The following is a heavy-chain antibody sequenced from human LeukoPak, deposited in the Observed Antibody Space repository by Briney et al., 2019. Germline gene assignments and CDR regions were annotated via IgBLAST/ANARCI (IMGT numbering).Heavy chain of an antibody. Sequence: GGSLRLSCAASGFTVSSNYMSWVRQAPGKGLEWVSVIYSGGSTYYADSVKGRFTISRDNSKNTLYLQMNSLRAEDTAVYYCASSGSYYAPPDYWGQGTLVTVSS. CDR1: GFTVSSNY. D-gene: IGHD1-26*01. CDR2: IYSGGST. CDR3: ASSGSYYAPPDY. V-gene: IGHV3-66*01. J-gene: IGHJ4*02.